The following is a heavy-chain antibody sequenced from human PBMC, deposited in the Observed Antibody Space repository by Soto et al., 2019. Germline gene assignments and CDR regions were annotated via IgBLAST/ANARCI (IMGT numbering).Heavy chain of an antibody. CDR2: FDPEDGET. Sequence: ASVKVSCKVSGYTLTELSMHWVRQAPGKGLEWMGGFDPEDGETIYAQKFQGRVTMTEDTSTDTAYMELSSLRSEDTAVYYCATVWEVVAATGGWFDPWGQGTLVTVSS. J-gene: IGHJ5*02. CDR3: ATVWEVVAATGGWFDP. D-gene: IGHD2-15*01. CDR1: GYTLTELS. V-gene: IGHV1-24*01.